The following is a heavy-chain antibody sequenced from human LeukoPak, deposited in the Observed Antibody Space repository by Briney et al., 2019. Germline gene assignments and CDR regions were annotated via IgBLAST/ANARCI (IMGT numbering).Heavy chain of an antibody. CDR3: ARPMDAGSTGVFDY. CDR1: GYTFTGYY. D-gene: IGHD1-7*01. J-gene: IGHJ4*02. CDR2: INPNSGGT. Sequence: ASVKVSCKASGYTFTGYYMHWVRQAAGQGLEWMGWINPNSGGTNYAQKFQGRVTMTRDTSISTAYMELSRLRSDDTAVYYCARPMDAGSTGVFDYWGQGTLVTVSS. V-gene: IGHV1-2*02.